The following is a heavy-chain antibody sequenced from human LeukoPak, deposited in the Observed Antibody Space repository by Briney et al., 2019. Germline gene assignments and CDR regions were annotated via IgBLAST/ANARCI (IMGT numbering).Heavy chain of an antibody. V-gene: IGHV4-39*07. J-gene: IGHJ4*02. Sequence: SETLSLTCTVSGGSISSSSYYWGWIRQPPGKGLEWIGSIYYSGSTYYNPSLKSRVTISVDTSKNQFSLKLSSVTAADTAAYYCARDYYGSGSYYNPFDYWGQGTLVTVSS. CDR1: GGSISSSSYY. D-gene: IGHD3-10*01. CDR3: ARDYYGSGSYYNPFDY. CDR2: IYYSGST.